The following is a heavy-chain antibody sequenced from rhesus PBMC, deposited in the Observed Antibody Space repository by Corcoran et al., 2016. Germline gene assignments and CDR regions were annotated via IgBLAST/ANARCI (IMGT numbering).Heavy chain of an antibody. Sequence: EVQLLESGGGLVKPGGSLRLSCAASGFTFSSYDWSWVRQAPVKGLEWVAYMNYTDKTITYAYSVNGRFSSSRDNAKNSLSLQMSSLRAEDTAMYYCSRVQRGDVLVLLTITPYFDYLGHIFLVTVSS. D-gene: IGHD2-2*01. V-gene: IGHV3-136*01. CDR2: MNYTDKTI. J-gene: IGHJ4*01. CDR1: GFTFSSYD. CDR3: SRVQRGDVLVLLTITPYFDY.